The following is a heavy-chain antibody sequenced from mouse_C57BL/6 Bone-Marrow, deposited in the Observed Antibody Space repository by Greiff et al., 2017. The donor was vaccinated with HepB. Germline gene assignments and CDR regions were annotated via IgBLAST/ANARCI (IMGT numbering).Heavy chain of an antibody. CDR3: ARELGRDYFDY. V-gene: IGHV1-53*01. Sequence: VQLQQPGTELVKPGASVKLSCKASGYTFTSYCMHWVKQRPGQGLEWIGNINPSNGGTNYNEKFKSKTTLTVDKSSSTAYMQLSSLTSEDSAVYYCARELGRDYFDYWGQGTTLTVSS. CDR2: INPSNGGT. D-gene: IGHD4-1*01. J-gene: IGHJ2*01. CDR1: GYTFTSYC.